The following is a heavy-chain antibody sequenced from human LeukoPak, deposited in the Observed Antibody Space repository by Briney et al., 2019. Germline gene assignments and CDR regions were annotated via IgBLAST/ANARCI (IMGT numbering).Heavy chain of an antibody. Sequence: QPGGSLRLSCAASGFTVSSNYMSWVRQAPGKGLEWVAVIWYDGSNKYYADSVKGRFTISRDNSKNTLYLQMNSLRAEDTAVYYCARNPLRSRGWGYFQHWGQGTLVTVSS. CDR1: GFTVSSNY. D-gene: IGHD6-19*01. V-gene: IGHV3-33*08. CDR3: ARNPLRSRGWGYFQH. CDR2: IWYDGSNK. J-gene: IGHJ1*01.